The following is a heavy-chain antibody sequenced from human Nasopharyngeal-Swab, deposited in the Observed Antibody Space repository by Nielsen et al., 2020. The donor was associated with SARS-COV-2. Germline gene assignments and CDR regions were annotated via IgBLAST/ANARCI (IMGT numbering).Heavy chain of an antibody. CDR2: ISYDGSNK. CDR3: AKDGSYWFDY. CDR1: GFTFSSYG. J-gene: IGHJ4*02. Sequence: GESLKISCAAPGFTFSSYGMHWVRQAPGKGLEWVAVISYDGSNKYYADSVKGRFTISRDNSKNTLYLQMNSLRAEDTAVYYCAKDGSYWFDYWGQGTLVTVSS. V-gene: IGHV3-30*18. D-gene: IGHD1-26*01.